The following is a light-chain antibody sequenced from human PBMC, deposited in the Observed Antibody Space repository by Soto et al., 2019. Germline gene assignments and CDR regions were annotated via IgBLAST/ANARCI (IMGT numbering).Light chain of an antibody. CDR2: KAS. J-gene: IGKJ3*01. CDR1: QVISSW. V-gene: IGKV1-12*01. Sequence: DIQMTQSPSSVSASVGDRVTITCRASQVISSWLVWYQQKPGKAPRLLIYKASTLQSGVPSRFSGSASGTDFTLTISSLQPEDFATYYCQQASSFPFTFGPGTKVDIK. CDR3: QQASSFPFT.